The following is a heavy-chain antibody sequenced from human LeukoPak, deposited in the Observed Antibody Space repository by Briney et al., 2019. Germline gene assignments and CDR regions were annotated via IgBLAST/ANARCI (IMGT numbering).Heavy chain of an antibody. D-gene: IGHD3-22*01. J-gene: IGHJ4*02. CDR3: AKVRLGIVVVITNYFDY. Sequence: PGGSLRLSCAASGFTLSSYAMSWVRQAPGKGLEWVSAISGSGGSTYYADSVKGRFTISRDNSKNTLYLQMNSLRAEDTAVYYCAKVRLGIVVVITNYFDYWGQGTLVTVSS. V-gene: IGHV3-23*01. CDR2: ISGSGGST. CDR1: GFTLSSYA.